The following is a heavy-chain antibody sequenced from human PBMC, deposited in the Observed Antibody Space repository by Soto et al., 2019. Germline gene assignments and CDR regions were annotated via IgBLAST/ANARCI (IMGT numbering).Heavy chain of an antibody. V-gene: IGHV4-39*01. D-gene: IGHD1-26*01. CDR2: VYYSGSA. CDR3: ARRPKRGSYSWCFDY. J-gene: IGHJ4*02. Sequence: QLQLQESGPGLVKASETLSLTCTVSGGSISSNAYYWGWIRQPPGKGLEWIGSVYYSGSANYNPSLKSRLTMSVATSKNQFSLKLISVTAADTAVYYCARRPKRGSYSWCFDYWGQGTLVTVSS. CDR1: GGSISSNAYY.